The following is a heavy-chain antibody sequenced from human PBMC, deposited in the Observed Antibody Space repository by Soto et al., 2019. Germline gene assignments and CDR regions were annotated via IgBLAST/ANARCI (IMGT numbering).Heavy chain of an antibody. Sequence: ASVKVSCKASGYTFTGYYLHWVRQAPGQGLEWMGWSNPNSGGTKYAQKFQGWVTMTRDTSMSTAYMELSRLRSDDTAVYYCARTGHPLPEFYCRSTSCYRGVSWFDPWGQGT. CDR2: SNPNSGGT. D-gene: IGHD2-2*02. CDR1: GYTFTGYY. CDR3: ARTGHPLPEFYCRSTSCYRGVSWFDP. V-gene: IGHV1-2*04. J-gene: IGHJ5*02.